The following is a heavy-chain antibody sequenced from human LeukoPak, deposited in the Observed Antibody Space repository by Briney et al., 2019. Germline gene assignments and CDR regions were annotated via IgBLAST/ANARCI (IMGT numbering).Heavy chain of an antibody. CDR2: INPNSGGT. Sequence: ASVKVSFKASGYTFTGYYMHWVRQAPGQGLEWMGRINPNSGGTNYAQKFQGRVTMTRDTSISTAYMELSRLRSDDTAVYYCAREAPLQAAAYVWGSPAAYWGQGTLVTVSS. J-gene: IGHJ4*02. D-gene: IGHD3-16*01. V-gene: IGHV1-2*06. CDR3: AREAPLQAAAYVWGSPAAY. CDR1: GYTFTGYY.